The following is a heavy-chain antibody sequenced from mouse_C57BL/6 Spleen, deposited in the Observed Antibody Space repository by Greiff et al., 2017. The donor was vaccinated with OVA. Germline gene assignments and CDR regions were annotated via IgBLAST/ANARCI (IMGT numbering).Heavy chain of an antibody. J-gene: IGHJ3*01. CDR3: ARCDGYYEGFAY. Sequence: VKLLESGAELVKPGASVKISCKASGYAFSSYWMNWVKQRPGKGLEWIGQIYPGDGDTNYNGKFKGKATLTADKSSSTAYMQLSSLTSEDSAVYFCARCDGYYEGFAYWGQGTLVTVSA. V-gene: IGHV1-80*01. CDR1: GYAFSSYW. D-gene: IGHD2-3*01. CDR2: IYPGDGDT.